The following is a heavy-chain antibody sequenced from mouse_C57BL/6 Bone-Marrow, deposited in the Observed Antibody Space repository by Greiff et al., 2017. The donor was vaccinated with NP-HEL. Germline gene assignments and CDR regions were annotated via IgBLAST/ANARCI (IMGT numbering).Heavy chain of an antibody. D-gene: IGHD2-4*01. CDR3: ARSIYYDYADDPFYAMDY. V-gene: IGHV7-3*01. Sequence: EVQLVESGGGLVQPGGSLSLSCAASGFTFTDYYMSWVRQPPGKALEWLGFIRNKANGYTTEYSASVKGRFTIYRDNSQSIHYLQMNALRAEDSTTYYCARSIYYDYADDPFYAMDYWGQGTSVTVSS. J-gene: IGHJ4*01. CDR1: GFTFTDYY. CDR2: IRNKANGYTT.